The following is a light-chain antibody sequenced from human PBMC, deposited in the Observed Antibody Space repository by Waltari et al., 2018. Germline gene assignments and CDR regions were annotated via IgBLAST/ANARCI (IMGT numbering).Light chain of an antibody. Sequence: DIQMTQSPSSLSASVGDRGVITCRASQSISSYLNWYQQETGKATKLLIYKAANLQSGVPSRFSGSGSGTDFTLTIISLQPEDFATYYCQQSYSSPYTFGQGTKVEIK. CDR2: KAA. CDR1: QSISSY. CDR3: QQSYSSPYT. V-gene: IGKV1-39*01. J-gene: IGKJ2*01.